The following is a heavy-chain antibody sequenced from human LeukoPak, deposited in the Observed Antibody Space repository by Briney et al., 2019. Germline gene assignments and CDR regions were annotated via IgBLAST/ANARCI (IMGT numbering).Heavy chain of an antibody. J-gene: IGHJ4*02. D-gene: IGHD3-9*01. CDR3: TTDPSYYDILTGYYNFDY. CDR1: GFTFSNAW. CDR2: IKSKADGGTT. V-gene: IGHV3-15*01. Sequence: PGGSLRLSCAASGFTFSNAWMSWVRQAPGKGLEWVGRIKSKADGGTTDYAAPVKGRFTISRDDSKNTLYLQMNSLKTEDTAVYYCTTDPSYYDILTGYYNFDYWGQGTLVTVSS.